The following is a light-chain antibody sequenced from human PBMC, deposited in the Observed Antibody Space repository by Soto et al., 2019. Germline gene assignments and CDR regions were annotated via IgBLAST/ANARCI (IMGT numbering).Light chain of an antibody. V-gene: IGLV2-8*01. CDR1: SSDVGGFNY. CDR3: SSYAVTNILV. J-gene: IGLJ1*01. Sequence: QSVLTQPPSASGSPGQSVTISCSGTSSDVGGFNYVSWYQQHPGRAPKVLIYEVNKRPSGVPDRFSGSKSGSTASLTVSGLQAEDEAEYYCSSYAVTNILVFGTWTKVTVL. CDR2: EVN.